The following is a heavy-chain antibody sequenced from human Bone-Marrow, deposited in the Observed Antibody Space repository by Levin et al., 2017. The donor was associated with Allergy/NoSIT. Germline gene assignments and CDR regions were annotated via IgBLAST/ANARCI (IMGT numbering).Heavy chain of an antibody. CDR3: ARDGGQWLVLDYFDY. Sequence: PGGSLRLSCAASGFTFSSYGMHWVRQAPGKGLEWVAVIWYDGSNKYYADSVKGRFTISRDNSKNTLYLQMNSLRAEDTAVYYCARDGGQWLVLDYFDYWGQGTLVTVSS. CDR2: IWYDGSNK. V-gene: IGHV3-33*01. CDR1: GFTFSSYG. D-gene: IGHD6-19*01. J-gene: IGHJ4*02.